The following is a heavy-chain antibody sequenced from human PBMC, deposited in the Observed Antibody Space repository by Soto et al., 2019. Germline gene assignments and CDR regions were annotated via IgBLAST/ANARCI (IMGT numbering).Heavy chain of an antibody. J-gene: IGHJ6*02. CDR3: ARDHWGYSYELFDYYDGMDV. D-gene: IGHD5-18*01. V-gene: IGHV1-18*01. CDR1: GYTFTSYG. CDR2: ISAYNGNT. Sequence: QVQLVQSGAEVKKPGASVKVSCKASGYTFTSYGISWVRQAPGQGLEWMGWISAYNGNTNYAQKLQGRVTMTTDTAXXTXYXXLRSLRSDDTAVYYCARDHWGYSYELFDYYDGMDVWGQGTTVTVSS.